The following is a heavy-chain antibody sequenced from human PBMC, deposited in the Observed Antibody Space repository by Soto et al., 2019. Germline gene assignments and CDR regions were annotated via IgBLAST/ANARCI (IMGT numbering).Heavy chain of an antibody. CDR3: ARATMIVVVITTNYFDY. J-gene: IGHJ4*02. V-gene: IGHV3-23*01. CDR1: GFTFSSYA. CDR2: ISGSGGST. D-gene: IGHD3-22*01. Sequence: GGSLRLSCAASGFTFSSYAMSWVRQAPGKGLEWVSAISGSGGSTYYADSVKGRFTISRDNSKNTLYLQMNGLRAEDTAVYYCARATMIVVVITTNYFDYWGQGTLVTVSS.